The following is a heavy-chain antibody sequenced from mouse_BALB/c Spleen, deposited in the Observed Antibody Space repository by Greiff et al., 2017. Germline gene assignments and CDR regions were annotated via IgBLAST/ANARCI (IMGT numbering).Heavy chain of an antibody. V-gene: IGHV5-6-4*01. CDR3: TRGDDGYYDYYAMDY. Sequence: DVHLVESGGGLVKPGGSLKLSCAASGFTFSSYTMSWVRQTPEKRLEWVATISSGGSYTYYPDSVKGRFTISRDNAKNTLYLQMSSLKSEDTAMYYCTRGDDGYYDYYAMDYWGQGTSVTVSS. J-gene: IGHJ4*01. CDR2: ISSGGSYT. CDR1: GFTFSSYT. D-gene: IGHD2-3*01.